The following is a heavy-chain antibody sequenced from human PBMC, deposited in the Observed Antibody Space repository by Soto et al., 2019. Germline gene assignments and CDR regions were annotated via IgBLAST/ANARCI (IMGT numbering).Heavy chain of an antibody. Sequence: EVQLVESGGGLVKPGGSLRLSCAASGFTFSSYSMNWVRQAPGKGLEWVSSISSSSYIYYADSVKGRFTISRDNAKNSLYLQMNSLRAEDTAVYYCARDREGVGAGLFWVQGTMVTVSS. CDR1: GFTFSSYS. V-gene: IGHV3-21*01. D-gene: IGHD1-26*01. CDR2: ISSSSYI. CDR3: ARDREGVGAGLF. J-gene: IGHJ3*01.